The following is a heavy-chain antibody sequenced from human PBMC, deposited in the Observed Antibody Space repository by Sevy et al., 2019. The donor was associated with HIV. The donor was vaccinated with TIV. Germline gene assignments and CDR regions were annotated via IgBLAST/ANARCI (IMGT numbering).Heavy chain of an antibody. V-gene: IGHV1-69*13. Sequence: ASVKVSCKASGGTFSSYAISWVRQAPGQVLEWMGGIIPIFGTANYAQKFQGRVTITADESTSTAYMELSSLISEDTAVYYCARLGYCSGGSCYSPSDYWGQGTLVTVSS. CDR3: ARLGYCSGGSCYSPSDY. CDR2: IIPIFGTA. D-gene: IGHD2-15*01. J-gene: IGHJ4*02. CDR1: GGTFSSYA.